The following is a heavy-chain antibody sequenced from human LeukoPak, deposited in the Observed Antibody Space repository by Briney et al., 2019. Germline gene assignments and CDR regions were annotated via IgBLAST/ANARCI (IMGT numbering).Heavy chain of an antibody. Sequence: PGGSLRLSCAASGFTFSSYAMSWVRQAPGKGLEWVSAISGSGGSTYYGDSVKGRFTISRDNSKNTLYLQMNSLRAEDTAVYYCAKAHDYYYYYGMDVWGQGTTVTVSS. CDR1: GFTFSSYA. CDR2: ISGSGGST. J-gene: IGHJ6*02. V-gene: IGHV3-23*01. CDR3: AKAHDYYYYYGMDV.